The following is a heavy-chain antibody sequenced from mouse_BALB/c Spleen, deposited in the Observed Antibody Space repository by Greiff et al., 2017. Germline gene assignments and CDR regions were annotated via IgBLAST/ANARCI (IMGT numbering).Heavy chain of an antibody. V-gene: IGHV1S137*01. CDR2: ISTYYGDA. D-gene: IGHD2-1*01. Sequence: QVQLQQSGAELVRPGVSVKISCKGSGYTFTDYAMHWVKQSHAKSLEWIGVISTYYGDASYNQKFKGKATMTVDKSSSTAYMELARLTSEDSAIYYCARGGGNYGNPRSFFDVWGAGTTVTVSS. CDR1: GYTFTDYA. J-gene: IGHJ1*01. CDR3: ARGGGNYGNPRSFFDV.